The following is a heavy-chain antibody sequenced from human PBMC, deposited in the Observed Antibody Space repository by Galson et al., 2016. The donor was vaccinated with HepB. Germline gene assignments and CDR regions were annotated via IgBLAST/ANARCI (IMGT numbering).Heavy chain of an antibody. Sequence: SETLSLTCAVHGGSFSGYYWSWIRQAPGKGLEWIGEINHSGSTNYKPSLKSRVTISVDTSKNQFSLKLNSVTAADTAVYYCARAAAVRVFLKYGMDVWGQGTTVTVSS. CDR2: INHSGST. D-gene: IGHD3-3*01. V-gene: IGHV4-34*01. J-gene: IGHJ6*02. CDR3: ARAAAVRVFLKYGMDV. CDR1: GGSFSGYY.